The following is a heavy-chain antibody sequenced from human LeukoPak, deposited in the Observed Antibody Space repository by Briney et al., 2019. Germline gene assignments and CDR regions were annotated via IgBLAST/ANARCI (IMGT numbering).Heavy chain of an antibody. CDR3: ARSRLDGSGYEYYFDY. V-gene: IGHV4-30-2*02. Sequence: SQTLSLTCAVSGGSISSGGYSWSWIRQPPGKGLEWIGYIYHSGSTYYNPSLKSRVTISVDRSKNQFSLKLSSVTAADTAVYYCARSRLDGSGYEYYFDYWGQGTLVTVSS. CDR2: IYHSGST. J-gene: IGHJ4*02. CDR1: GGSISSGGYS. D-gene: IGHD3-3*01.